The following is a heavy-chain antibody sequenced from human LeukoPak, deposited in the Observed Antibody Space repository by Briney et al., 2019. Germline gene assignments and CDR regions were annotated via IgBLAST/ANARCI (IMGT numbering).Heavy chain of an antibody. CDR3: ARTYDFGRGPPGDAFDN. CDR2: VDARSGIV. CDR1: GFTFTMFG. V-gene: IGHV3-48*01. Sequence: GGSLRLSCSASGFTFTMFGMNWVRQAPGKGLEWVSYVDARSGIVYYADSVQGRFTISRDDAKDSVFLQMNSLRVDDTAVYYCARTYDFGRGPPGDAFDNWGQGTLVTVPS. D-gene: IGHD3-3*01. J-gene: IGHJ3*02.